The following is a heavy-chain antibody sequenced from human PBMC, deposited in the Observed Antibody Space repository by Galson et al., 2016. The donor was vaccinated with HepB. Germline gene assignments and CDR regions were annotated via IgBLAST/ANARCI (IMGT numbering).Heavy chain of an antibody. CDR1: GFTFRNYG. J-gene: IGHJ6*04. D-gene: IGHD3-10*01. Sequence: SLRLSCAASGFTFRNYGMTWVRQAPGKGLEVVSSISRSGESTDYADSVKGRFTISRDNHKNTLSLQMNSLTADDTAIYYCVQGSAAPAVWGKGTTVTVSS. CDR3: VQGSAAPAV. CDR2: ISRSGEST. V-gene: IGHV3-23*01.